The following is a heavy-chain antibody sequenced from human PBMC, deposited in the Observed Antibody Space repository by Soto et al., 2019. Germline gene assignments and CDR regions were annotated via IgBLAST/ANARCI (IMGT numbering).Heavy chain of an antibody. CDR3: AMGYYDISGYYRAAAFDS. CDR2: IYSGGAT. D-gene: IGHD3-22*01. Sequence: EVQLVESGGGLIQPGGSLRLSCAASGLTVSSNYMSWVRQAPGKGLEWVSLIYSGGATYYADSVKGRFTITRDSSKNTLYLQMNSLRGEDTAVYHCAMGYYDISGYYRAAAFDSWGQGTMVTVSS. J-gene: IGHJ3*02. CDR1: GLTVSSNY. V-gene: IGHV3-53*01.